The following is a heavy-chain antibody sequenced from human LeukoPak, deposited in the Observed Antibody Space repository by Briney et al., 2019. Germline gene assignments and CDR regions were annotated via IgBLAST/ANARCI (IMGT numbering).Heavy chain of an antibody. V-gene: IGHV5-51*01. CDR2: IYPGDSDT. D-gene: IGHD3-10*01. Sequence: GESLQISCKASGYGFTNYWIGWVRHMPGKGLEWMGIIYPGDSDTRYSPSFQGQVTISADKSISTAYLQWSSLKASDTAMYYCARQSYGSGSSTDYWGQGTLVTVPS. J-gene: IGHJ4*02. CDR3: ARQSYGSGSSTDY. CDR1: GYGFTNYW.